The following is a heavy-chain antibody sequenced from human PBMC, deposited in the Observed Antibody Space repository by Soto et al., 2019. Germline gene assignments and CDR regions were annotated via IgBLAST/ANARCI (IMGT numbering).Heavy chain of an antibody. V-gene: IGHV3-23*01. J-gene: IGHJ4*02. D-gene: IGHD4-17*01. CDR1: GFTFSSYA. CDR3: GKGVDYGDPYY. Sequence: EVQLLESGGGLVQPGGSLRLSCAASGFTFSSYAMSWVRQAPGKGLEWVSAISGSGGSTHYADSVKGRFTITRDNSKNMRYLQMDSMRGEDTAVYYCGKGVDYGDPYYWGQGTLVTVSS. CDR2: ISGSGGST.